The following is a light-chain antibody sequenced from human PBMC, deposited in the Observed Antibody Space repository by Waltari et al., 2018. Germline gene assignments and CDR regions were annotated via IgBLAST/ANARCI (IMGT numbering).Light chain of an antibody. V-gene: IGKV2-29*02. Sequence: EIVMTQTPLSLSVTPGQPASISCKSSQSLLHSDGKTYVYWYLQKPGQSPQLLIYELSRRCSGVPDRFSASGSRTDFTLKISRVEADDVGVYYCMQGIHLTFGQGTKLEIK. J-gene: IGKJ2*01. CDR1: QSLLHSDGKTY. CDR3: MQGIHLT. CDR2: ELS.